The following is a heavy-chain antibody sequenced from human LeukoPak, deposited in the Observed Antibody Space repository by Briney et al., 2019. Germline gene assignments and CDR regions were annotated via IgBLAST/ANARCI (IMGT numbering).Heavy chain of an antibody. CDR2: MNPNSGNT. V-gene: IGHV1-8*03. D-gene: IGHD2-2*01. Sequence: ASVKVSCKASGYTFTSYDINWVRQATGQGLEWMGWMNPNSGNTGYAQKFQGRVTITRNTSISTAYMELSSLRSEDTAVYYCARAPIVVVPAANWFDPWGQGTLVTVSS. CDR1: GYTFTSYD. J-gene: IGHJ5*02. CDR3: ARAPIVVVPAANWFDP.